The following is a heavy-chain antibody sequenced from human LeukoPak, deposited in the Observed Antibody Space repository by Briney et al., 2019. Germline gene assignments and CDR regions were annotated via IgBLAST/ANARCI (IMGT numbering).Heavy chain of an antibody. CDR3: AKDLYYDSSGEPCFDY. D-gene: IGHD3-22*01. CDR1: GFTLSNYS. V-gene: IGHV3-48*01. CDR2: ISGSGFTI. Sequence: GGSLRLSCAVSGFTLSNYSMNWVRQAPGKGLEWISYISGSGFTIHYADSVKGRFTISRDNAKNSLYLQMNSLRAEDTAVYYCAKDLYYDSSGEPCFDYWGQGTLVTVSS. J-gene: IGHJ4*02.